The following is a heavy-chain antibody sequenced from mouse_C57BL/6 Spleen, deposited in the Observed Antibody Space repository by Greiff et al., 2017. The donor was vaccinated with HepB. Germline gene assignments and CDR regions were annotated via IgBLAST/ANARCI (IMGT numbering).Heavy chain of an antibody. J-gene: IGHJ3*01. D-gene: IGHD4-1*01. Sequence: QVQLKQPGAELVMPGASVKLSCKASGYTFTSYWMHWVKQRPGQGLEWIGEIDPSDSYTNYNQKFKGKSTLTVDKSSSTAYMQLSSLTSEDSAVYYCARWDGTKFAYWGQGTLVTVSA. V-gene: IGHV1-69*01. CDR3: ARWDGTKFAY. CDR1: GYTFTSYW. CDR2: IDPSDSYT.